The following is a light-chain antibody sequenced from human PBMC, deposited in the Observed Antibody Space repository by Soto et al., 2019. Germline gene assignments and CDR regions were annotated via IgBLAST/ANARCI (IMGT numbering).Light chain of an antibody. CDR2: DAS. CDR3: QQYDNLPLT. Sequence: IQMTQSPSSLSPSIGDRVTITCHASQDIRNSLNWYQQKPGKPPKLLISDASNLEAGVPSRFSGSGFGTDFSFTLISLQPEDIATYFCQQYDNLPLTFGGGTKVEIK. J-gene: IGKJ4*01. CDR1: QDIRNS. V-gene: IGKV1-33*01.